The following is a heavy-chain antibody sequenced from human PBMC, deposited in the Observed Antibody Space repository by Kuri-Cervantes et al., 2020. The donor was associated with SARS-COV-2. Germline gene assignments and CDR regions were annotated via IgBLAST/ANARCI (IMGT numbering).Heavy chain of an antibody. Sequence: GGSLRLSCAASGFTFSSYAMSWVRQAPGKGLEWVSAISGSGGSTYYADSVKGRFTISRDNSKNTLYLQMNSLRAEDTAVYYCARDLYSSSWFGWFDPWGQGTLVTVSS. CDR1: GFTFSSYA. CDR3: ARDLYSSSWFGWFDP. CDR2: ISGSGGST. J-gene: IGHJ5*02. V-gene: IGHV3-23*01. D-gene: IGHD6-13*01.